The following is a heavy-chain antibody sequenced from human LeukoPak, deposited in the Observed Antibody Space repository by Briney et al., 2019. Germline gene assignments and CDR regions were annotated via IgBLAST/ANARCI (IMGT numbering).Heavy chain of an antibody. J-gene: IGHJ3*02. V-gene: IGHV4-34*01. CDR3: ARLYYYGSGSYSDAFDI. D-gene: IGHD3-10*01. CDR1: GGSFSGHY. CDR2: INHSGST. Sequence: SETLSLTCAVYGGSFSGHYWSWIRQPPGKGLEWIGEINHSGSTNHNPSLKSRVTISVDTSKNQFSLKLSSVTAADTAVYYCARLYYYGSGSYSDAFDIWGQGTMVTVSS.